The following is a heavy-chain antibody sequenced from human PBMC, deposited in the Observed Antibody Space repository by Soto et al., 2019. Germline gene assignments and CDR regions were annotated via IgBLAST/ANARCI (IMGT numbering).Heavy chain of an antibody. Sequence: QVQLQESGPGLVKPSQTLSLTCSVSGASISSGNYYWSWIRQHPGKGLEWIGYIYYTGGTYYNPSLRSRITISEDMSKNHFSLRLSSAPAADTAVYYCARGREEAGGPFDYWGQGTLVTVSS. J-gene: IGHJ4*02. CDR1: GASISSGNYY. D-gene: IGHD3-10*01. CDR2: IYYTGGT. V-gene: IGHV4-31*03. CDR3: ARGREEAGGPFDY.